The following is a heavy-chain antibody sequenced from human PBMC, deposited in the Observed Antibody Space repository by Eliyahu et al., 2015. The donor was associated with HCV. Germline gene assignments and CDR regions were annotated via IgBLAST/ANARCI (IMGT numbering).Heavy chain of an antibody. CDR2: INPNSGXT. CDR1: GXTFTGYX. CDR3: AREEEGGTGYDAFDI. Sequence: QVQLVQSGAEVKKPGASVKVSCXASGXTFTGYXMHWVRQAPGXGLEWMGWINPNSGXTNYAQKFQGRVTMTRDTSISTAYMELSRLRSDDTAVYYCAREEEGGTGYDAFDIWGQGTMVTVSS. J-gene: IGHJ3*02. V-gene: IGHV1-2*02. D-gene: IGHD6-25*01.